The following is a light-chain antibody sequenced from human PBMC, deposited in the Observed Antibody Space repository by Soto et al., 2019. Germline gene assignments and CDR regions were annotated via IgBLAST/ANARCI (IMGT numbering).Light chain of an antibody. CDR1: QTISSW. J-gene: IGKJ1*01. Sequence: DIQMTHSPSTLSGSVGDRVTITCRASQTISSWLAWYQQKPGKAPKLLIYKASSLQSGVPSTFSGSGSGTEFTLTISSLQPDDFATYYCQQYNSYRTFGQGTKVDI. CDR3: QQYNSYRT. CDR2: KAS. V-gene: IGKV1-5*03.